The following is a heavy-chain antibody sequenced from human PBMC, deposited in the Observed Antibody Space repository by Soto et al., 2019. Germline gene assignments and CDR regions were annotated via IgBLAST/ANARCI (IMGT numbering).Heavy chain of an antibody. Sequence: PGGSLRLSCAASGFTFSSYAMSWVRQAPGKGLEWVSAISGSGGSTYYADSVKGRFTISRDNSKNTLYLQMNSLRAEDTAVYYCAGTTGGITGTLYYYYGMDVWGQGTTVTVSS. CDR1: GFTFSSYA. CDR2: ISGSGGST. J-gene: IGHJ6*02. D-gene: IGHD1-20*01. V-gene: IGHV3-23*01. CDR3: AGTTGGITGTLYYYYGMDV.